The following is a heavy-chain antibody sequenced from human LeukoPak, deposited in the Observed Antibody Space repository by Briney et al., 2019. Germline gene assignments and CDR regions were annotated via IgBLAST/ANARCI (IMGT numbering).Heavy chain of an antibody. J-gene: IGHJ3*01. CDR2: IYSGGST. Sequence: GGSLRLSCAASGFTVSSNYMSWVRQAPGKGLEWVSVIYSGGSTYYADSVKGRFTISRDNSKNTLYLQMNSLRAEDTAVYYCARDPLYCGGDCYAFDLWGQGTMVTVSS. D-gene: IGHD2-21*02. CDR3: ARDPLYCGGDCYAFDL. V-gene: IGHV3-66*01. CDR1: GFTVSSNY.